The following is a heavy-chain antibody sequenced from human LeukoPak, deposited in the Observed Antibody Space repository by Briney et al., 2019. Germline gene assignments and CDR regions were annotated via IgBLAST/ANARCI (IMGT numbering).Heavy chain of an antibody. CDR2: ISGSGGST. Sequence: PGGSLRLSCAASGFTFSNAWMSWVRQAPGKGLEWVSAISGSGGSTYYADSVKGRFTISRDNAKNTLYLKMNSLRAEDTAVYYCAKEMAAAGSNDYWGQGTLVTVSS. J-gene: IGHJ4*02. CDR3: AKEMAAAGSNDY. D-gene: IGHD6-13*01. V-gene: IGHV3-23*01. CDR1: GFTFSNAW.